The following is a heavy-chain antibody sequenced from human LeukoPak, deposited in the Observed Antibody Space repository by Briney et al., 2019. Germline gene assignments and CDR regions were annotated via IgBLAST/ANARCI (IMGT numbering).Heavy chain of an antibody. J-gene: IGHJ4*02. V-gene: IGHV3-23*01. CDR2: ISGSGGST. CDR3: AKIGQLWLQLLGY. D-gene: IGHD5-18*01. Sequence: SGGSLRLSCAASGFTFSSYAMSWVRQAPGKGLEWVSTISGSGGSTYYADSVKGRFTISRDNSKNTLYLQMNSLRAEDTAVYYCAKIGQLWLQLLGYWGQGTLVTVSS. CDR1: GFTFSSYA.